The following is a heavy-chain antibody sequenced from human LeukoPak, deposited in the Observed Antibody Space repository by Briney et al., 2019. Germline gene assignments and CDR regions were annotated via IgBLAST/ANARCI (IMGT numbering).Heavy chain of an antibody. J-gene: IGHJ4*02. Sequence: SETLSLTCAVYGGSFSGYYWSWIRQPPGKGLEWIGEINHSGSTNYNPSLKSRVTISVDTTKNQFSLKLSSVTAADTAVYYCARTGYYDILTGYYRDWGQGTLVTVSS. V-gene: IGHV4-34*01. CDR2: INHSGST. D-gene: IGHD3-9*01. CDR1: GGSFSGYY. CDR3: ARTGYYDILTGYYRD.